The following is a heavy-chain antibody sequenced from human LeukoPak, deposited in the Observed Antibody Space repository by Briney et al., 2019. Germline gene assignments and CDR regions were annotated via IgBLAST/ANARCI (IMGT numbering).Heavy chain of an antibody. J-gene: IGHJ4*02. Sequence: SETLSLTCTVSGGSISSYYWSWIRQPPGEGLEWIGYIYYSGSTNYNPSLKSRVTISVDTSKNQFSLKLSSVTAADTAVCYCARGGNYFDYWGQGTLVTVSS. CDR2: IYYSGST. V-gene: IGHV4-59*01. CDR1: GGSISSYY. CDR3: ARGGNYFDY.